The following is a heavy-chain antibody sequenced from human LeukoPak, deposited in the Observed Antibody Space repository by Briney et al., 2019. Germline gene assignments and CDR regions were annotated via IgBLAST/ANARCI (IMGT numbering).Heavy chain of an antibody. V-gene: IGHV3-30*04. CDR2: ISYDGSNK. CDR1: GFTFSSYA. D-gene: IGHD2-21*01. Sequence: GGSLRLSCAASGFTFSSYAMHWVRQAPGKGLEWVAVISYDGSNKYYADSVKGRFTISRDNSKNTLYLQMNSLRAEDTVVYYCARAMGEDYYYGMDVWGKGTTVTVSS. CDR3: ARAMGEDYYYGMDV. J-gene: IGHJ6*04.